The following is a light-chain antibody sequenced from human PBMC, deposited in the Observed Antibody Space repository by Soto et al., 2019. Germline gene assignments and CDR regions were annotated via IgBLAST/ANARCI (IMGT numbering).Light chain of an antibody. V-gene: IGKV4-1*01. Sequence: DIVMTQSPDSLAVSLGERATINCKSSQSVLYSSNNKHYLAWYQQKPGQPPKLLIYWASTRESGVPDRLSGSGSGTDFTLTISSLQAEDVAVYYCQQYYRTPRTFGQGTKVDIK. CDR1: QSVLYSSNNKHY. CDR2: WAS. CDR3: QQYYRTPRT. J-gene: IGKJ1*01.